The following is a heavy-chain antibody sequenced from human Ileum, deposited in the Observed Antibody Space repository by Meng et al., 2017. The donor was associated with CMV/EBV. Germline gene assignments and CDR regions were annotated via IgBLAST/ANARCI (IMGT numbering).Heavy chain of an antibody. CDR3: TRYCGGDCYRGNY. V-gene: IGHV3-30*03. Sequence: ASGFTFSNFDMHWVRQAPGKGLEWVAGLSSDGSYIRYADSARGRFTISRDNSKSTLFLQMNSLRIEDTAVYYCTRYCGGDCYRGNYWGQGTLVTVSS. D-gene: IGHD2-21*02. CDR1: GFTFSNFD. J-gene: IGHJ4*02. CDR2: LSSDGSYI.